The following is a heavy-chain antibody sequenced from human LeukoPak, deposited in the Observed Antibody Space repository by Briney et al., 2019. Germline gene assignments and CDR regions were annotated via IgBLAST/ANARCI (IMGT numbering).Heavy chain of an antibody. CDR3: ARAEVVPTRTPPWGRTYYYYGMDV. D-gene: IGHD2-2*01. V-gene: IGHV1-69*13. CDR2: IIPIFGTA. CDR1: GGTFSSYA. J-gene: IGHJ6*02. Sequence: ASVKVSCKASGGTFSSYAISWVRQAPGQGLEWMGGIIPIFGTANYAQKFQGRVTITADESTSTAYMELSSLRSEDTAVYYCARAEVVPTRTPPWGRTYYYYGMDVWGQGTTVTVSS.